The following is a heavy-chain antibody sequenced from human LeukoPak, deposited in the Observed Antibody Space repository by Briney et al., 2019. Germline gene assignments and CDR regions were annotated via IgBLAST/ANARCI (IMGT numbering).Heavy chain of an antibody. D-gene: IGHD3-22*01. CDR3: ASGRYYYDSSGYYTPYFDY. Sequence: SETLSLTCAVYGGSFSGYYWSWIRQPPGKGLEWIGEINHSGSTNYNPSLKSRVTISVDTSKNQFSLKLSSVTAADTAVYYCASGRYYYDSSGYYTPYFDYWGQGTLVTVSS. J-gene: IGHJ4*02. V-gene: IGHV4-34*01. CDR1: GGSFSGYY. CDR2: INHSGST.